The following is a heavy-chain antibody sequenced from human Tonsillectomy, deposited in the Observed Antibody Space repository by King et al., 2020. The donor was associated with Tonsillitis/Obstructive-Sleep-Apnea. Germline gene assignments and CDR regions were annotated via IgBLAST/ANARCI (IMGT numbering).Heavy chain of an antibody. CDR1: GGSISSGGYY. J-gene: IGHJ5*02. CDR2: IYYSGST. V-gene: IGHV4-31*03. CDR3: ARTPVRWGRVLFTEQTQNWFDP. Sequence: VQLQESGPGLVKPSQTLSLTCTVSGGSISSGGYYWSWIRQHPGKGLEWIGYIYYSGSTYYNPSLKSRVTISVDTSKNQFSLKLSSVTAADTAVYYCARTPVRWGRVLFTEQTQNWFDPWGQGTLVTVSS. D-gene: IGHD3-16*02.